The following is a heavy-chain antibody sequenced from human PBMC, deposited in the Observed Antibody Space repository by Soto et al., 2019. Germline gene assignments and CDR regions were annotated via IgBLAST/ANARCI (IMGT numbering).Heavy chain of an antibody. CDR3: ARAFSGWFHFDY. CDR2: IIPIFGTA. D-gene: IGHD2-15*01. Sequence: GASLKVSCKASGGTFSSYAISWVRQAPGQGLEWMGGIIPIFGTANYAQKFQGRVTITADESTSTAYMELSSLRSEDTAVYYCARAFSGWFHFDYWGQGTLVTVSS. V-gene: IGHV1-69*13. CDR1: GGTFSSYA. J-gene: IGHJ4*02.